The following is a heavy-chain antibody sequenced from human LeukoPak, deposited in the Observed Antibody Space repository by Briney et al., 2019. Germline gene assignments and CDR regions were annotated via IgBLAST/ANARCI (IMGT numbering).Heavy chain of an antibody. CDR2: ISAYNGKT. V-gene: IGHV1-18*01. CDR3: ARDGGYSWGLRPNWFDP. Sequence: GASVKVSCKASGYTFTSYGISWVRQAPGQGVEWMGWISAYNGKTNYAQKLQGRGSISTDTYTSTAYMELRSLRSDDTAVYYCARDGGYSWGLRPNWFDPWGQGTLVTVSS. J-gene: IGHJ5*02. CDR1: GYTFTSYG. D-gene: IGHD5-18*01.